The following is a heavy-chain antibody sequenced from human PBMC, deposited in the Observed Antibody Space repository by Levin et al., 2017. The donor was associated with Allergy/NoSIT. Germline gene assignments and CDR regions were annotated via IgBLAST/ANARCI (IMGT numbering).Heavy chain of an antibody. CDR2: IIPILGIA. D-gene: IGHD6-6*01. Sequence: KISCKASGGTFSSYTISWVRQAPGQGLEWMGRIIPILGIANYAQKFQGRVTITADKSTSTAYMELSSLRSEDTAVYYCARDPQYSSSPENPYYYYYGMDVWGQGTTVTVSS. J-gene: IGHJ6*02. CDR3: ARDPQYSSSPENPYYYYYGMDV. V-gene: IGHV1-69*04. CDR1: GGTFSSYT.